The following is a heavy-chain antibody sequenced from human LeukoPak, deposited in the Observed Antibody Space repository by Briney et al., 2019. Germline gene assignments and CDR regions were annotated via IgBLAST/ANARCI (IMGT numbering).Heavy chain of an antibody. CDR3: ARQFFGVVIIPAGYYYYYYYMDV. D-gene: IGHD3-3*01. V-gene: IGHV4-4*07. CDR2: IYTSGST. Sequence: PSETLSLTCTDSGGSISSYYWSWIRQPAGKGLEWIGRIYTSGSTNYNPSLKSRVTMSVDTSKNQFSLKLSSVTAADTAVYYCARQFFGVVIIPAGYYYYYYYMDVWGKGTTVTVSS. CDR1: GGSISSYY. J-gene: IGHJ6*03.